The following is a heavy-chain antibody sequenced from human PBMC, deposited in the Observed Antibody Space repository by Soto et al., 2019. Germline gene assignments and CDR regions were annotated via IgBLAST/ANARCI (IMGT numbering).Heavy chain of an antibody. Sequence: SETLSLTCTVSGGSISSYYWSWIRQPPGKGLEWIGYIYYSGSINYNPSLKSRVTISVDTSKNQFSLKLSSVTAADTAVYYCARGGSSGWYLFDYWGQGTLVTVSS. D-gene: IGHD6-19*01. V-gene: IGHV4-59*08. CDR1: GGSISSYY. CDR2: IYYSGSI. J-gene: IGHJ4*02. CDR3: ARGGSSGWYLFDY.